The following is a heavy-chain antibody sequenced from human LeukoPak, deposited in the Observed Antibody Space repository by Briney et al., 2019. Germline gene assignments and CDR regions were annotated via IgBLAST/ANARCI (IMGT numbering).Heavy chain of an antibody. CDR3: ARDSLVRGWTNFDY. Sequence: SETLSLTCTVSGGSISSYYWSWIRQPPGKGLEWIGYIYYSGSTNYNPSLKSRVTISVDTSKNQFSLKLSSVTAADTAVYYCARDSLVRGWTNFDYWGQGTLVTVSS. V-gene: IGHV4-59*01. J-gene: IGHJ4*02. D-gene: IGHD3-10*01. CDR1: GGSISSYY. CDR2: IYYSGST.